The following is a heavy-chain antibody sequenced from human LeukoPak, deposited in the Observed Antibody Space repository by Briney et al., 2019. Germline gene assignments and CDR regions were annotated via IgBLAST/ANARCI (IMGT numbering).Heavy chain of an antibody. J-gene: IGHJ1*01. CDR3: SIGGGYFQH. CDR2: ISSTGTYI. CDR1: GFSFSTYS. V-gene: IGHV3-21*01. Sequence: GGSLRLSCAASGFSFSTYSMNWVRQAPGKGLEWVSYISSTGTYICYTDSVKDRFTISRDNAKNSLYLQMNSLRDEDTAVYYCSIGGGYFQHWGQGTLVIVSS. D-gene: IGHD3-16*01.